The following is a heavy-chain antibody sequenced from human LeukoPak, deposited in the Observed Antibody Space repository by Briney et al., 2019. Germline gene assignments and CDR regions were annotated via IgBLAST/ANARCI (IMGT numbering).Heavy chain of an antibody. CDR2: IADDGGNK. J-gene: IGHJ4*02. CDR1: GFSFSSYG. D-gene: IGHD6-13*01. V-gene: IGHV3-30*18. CDR3: AKDYGSSWDFFFDY. Sequence: GESLTLSCAASGFSFSSYGMRWVRQAPGKGLEWMAFIADDGGNKYYPDSVKGRFTISRDNSKNTLYLQMNRLSAEDTAVYYCAKDYGSSWDFFFDYWGQGTLVTVSS.